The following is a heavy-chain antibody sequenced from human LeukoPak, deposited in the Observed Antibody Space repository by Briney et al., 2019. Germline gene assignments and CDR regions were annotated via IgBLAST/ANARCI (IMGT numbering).Heavy chain of an antibody. J-gene: IGHJ6*03. Sequence: ASVKVSCKASGYTFTGYCMHWVRQAPGQGLEWMGWINPNSGGTNYAQKFQGRVTMTRDTSISTAYMELSRLRSDDTAVYYCARVGVVAAQPSYYYYYYMDVWGKGTTVTVSS. CDR3: ARVGVVAAQPSYYYYYYMDV. CDR1: GYTFTGYC. D-gene: IGHD2-15*01. V-gene: IGHV1-2*02. CDR2: INPNSGGT.